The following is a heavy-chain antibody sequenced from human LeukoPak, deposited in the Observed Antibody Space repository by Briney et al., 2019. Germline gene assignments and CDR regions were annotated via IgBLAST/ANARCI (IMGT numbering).Heavy chain of an antibody. Sequence: PSETLSLTCTVSGGSISSSSYYWGWIRQPPGKGLEWIGSIYYSGSTYYNPSLKSRVTISVDTSKNQFSLKLSSVTAADTAVYYCANYYYDSSGNFDHWGQGTLVTVSS. J-gene: IGHJ4*02. V-gene: IGHV4-39*01. CDR1: GGSISSSSYY. CDR3: ANYYYDSSGNFDH. D-gene: IGHD3-22*01. CDR2: IYYSGST.